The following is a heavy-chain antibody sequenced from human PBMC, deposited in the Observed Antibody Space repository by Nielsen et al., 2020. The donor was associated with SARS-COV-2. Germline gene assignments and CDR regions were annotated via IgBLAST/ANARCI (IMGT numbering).Heavy chain of an antibody. D-gene: IGHD6-13*01. J-gene: IGHJ3*02. CDR2: INAGNGNT. CDR3: ARGIKAGTHDAFDI. Sequence: ASVKVSCKASGYTFTSYAMHWVRQAPGQRLEWMGWINAGNGNTKYSQKFQGRVTITRDTSASTAYMELSSLRSEDTAVYYCARGIKAGTHDAFDIWGQGTMVTVSS. CDR1: GYTFTSYA. V-gene: IGHV1-3*01.